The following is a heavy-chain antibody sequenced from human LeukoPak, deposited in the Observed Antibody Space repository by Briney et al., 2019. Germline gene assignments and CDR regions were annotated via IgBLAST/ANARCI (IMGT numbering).Heavy chain of an antibody. V-gene: IGHV3-53*01. J-gene: IGHJ3*02. CDR3: ATRLHPPYYYGSGSYRPDDAFDI. Sequence: GGSLRLSCAASGFTVSSNYMSWVRQAPGKGLEWVSVIYSGGSTYYADSVKGRFTISRDNSKNTLYLQMNSLRAEDTAVYYCATRLHPPYYYGSGSYRPDDAFDIWGQGTMVTVSS. CDR2: IYSGGST. CDR1: GFTVSSNY. D-gene: IGHD3-10*01.